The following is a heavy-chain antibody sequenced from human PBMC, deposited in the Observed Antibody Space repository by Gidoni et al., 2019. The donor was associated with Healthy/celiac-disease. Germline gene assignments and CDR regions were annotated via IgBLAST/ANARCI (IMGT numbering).Heavy chain of an antibody. Sequence: QLQLVESGGGVVQPGRSLRLSCAASGFTFSSYGMHWVRQAPGKGLELVAVRWYDGSNKYYADSVKGRFTISRDNSKNTLYLQMNSLRAEDTAVYYCARGEIAVAGTSSYYGMDVWGQGTTVTVSS. J-gene: IGHJ6*02. CDR3: ARGEIAVAGTSSYYGMDV. CDR1: GFTFSSYG. D-gene: IGHD6-19*01. V-gene: IGHV3-33*01. CDR2: RWYDGSNK.